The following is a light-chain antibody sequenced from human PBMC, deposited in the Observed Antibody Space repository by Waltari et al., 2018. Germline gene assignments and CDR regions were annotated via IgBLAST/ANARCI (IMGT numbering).Light chain of an antibody. CDR3: SSHAGSNNFV. V-gene: IGLV2-8*01. CDR2: EVT. J-gene: IGLJ1*01. Sequence: QSALTQPPSASGSPGQSVTISCTGTSGDVGDHNFVSWYQQHPGKAPQLIIDEVTERPSWVPDRFSGSKSGNTACLTVSGLQAEDEADYFCSSHAGSNNFVFGSGTKVSVL. CDR1: SGDVGDHNF.